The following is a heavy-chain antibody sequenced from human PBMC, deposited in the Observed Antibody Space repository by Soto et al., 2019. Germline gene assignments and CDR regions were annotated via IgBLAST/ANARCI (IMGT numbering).Heavy chain of an antibody. CDR3: ATDTAMVSKGYYYYYYGMDV. CDR2: IDPSDSYT. Sequence: PGESLKISCKGSGYSFTSYWISWVRQMPGKGLEWMGRIDPSDSYTNYSPSFQGHVTISADKSISTAYLQWSSLKASDTAMYYCATDTAMVSKGYYYYYYGMDVWGQGTTVTAP. J-gene: IGHJ6*02. V-gene: IGHV5-10-1*01. D-gene: IGHD5-18*01. CDR1: GYSFTSYW.